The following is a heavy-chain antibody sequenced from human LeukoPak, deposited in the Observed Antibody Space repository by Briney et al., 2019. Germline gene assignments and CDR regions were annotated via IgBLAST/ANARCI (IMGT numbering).Heavy chain of an antibody. Sequence: SETLSLTCTVSGGSISSSSYYWGWIRQPPGKGLEWIGSIYYGGSTYYNPSLKSRVTISVDTSKNQFSLKVSSVTAADTAVYYCARDPSITIFGVASSIEAFDIWGQGTMVTVSS. J-gene: IGHJ3*02. CDR1: GGSISSSSYY. D-gene: IGHD3-3*01. V-gene: IGHV4-39*07. CDR2: IYYGGST. CDR3: ARDPSITIFGVASSIEAFDI.